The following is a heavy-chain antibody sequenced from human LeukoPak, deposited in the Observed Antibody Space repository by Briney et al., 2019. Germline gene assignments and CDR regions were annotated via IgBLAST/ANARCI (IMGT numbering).Heavy chain of an antibody. J-gene: IGHJ4*02. D-gene: IGHD5-12*01. CDR2: ISPRGST. CDR3: ASRGYRD. Sequence: PSETLSLTCTVSGGSISSSSYYWGWIRQPPGKGLEWIGSISPRGSTYYATSLRSRVTVSVDTSKNQFSLRLSSVTAADTAVYYCASRGYRDWGQGTLVTVSS. V-gene: IGHV4-39*01. CDR1: GGSISSSSYY.